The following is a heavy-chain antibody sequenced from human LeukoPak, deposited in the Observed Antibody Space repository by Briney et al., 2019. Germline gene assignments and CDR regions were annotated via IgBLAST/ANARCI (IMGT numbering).Heavy chain of an antibody. CDR2: IYYSGST. CDR1: GGSISSYY. Sequence: SETLSLTCTVSGGSISSYYWSWIRQPPGKGLEWIGYIYYSGSTNYNPSLKSRVTISVDTSKNQFSLKLSSVTAADTAVYYRARWSGSWSLGGFDPWGQGTLVTVSS. CDR3: ARWSGSWSLGGFDP. D-gene: IGHD6-13*01. V-gene: IGHV4-59*01. J-gene: IGHJ5*02.